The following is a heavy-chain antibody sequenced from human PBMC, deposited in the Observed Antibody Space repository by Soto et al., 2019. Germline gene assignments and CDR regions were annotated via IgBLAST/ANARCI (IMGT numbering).Heavy chain of an antibody. J-gene: IGHJ6*02. Sequence: EVQLLESGGGLVQPGGSLRLSCAASGFTFSSYAMSWVRQAPGKGLEWVSAISGSGGSTYYADSVKGRFTISRDNSKNTLELQMNSLRGEGPAVYYCAKDASGGRWGVLYYYYYGMDVWGQGTTVTVSS. CDR2: ISGSGGST. CDR1: GFTFSSYA. CDR3: AKDASGGRWGVLYYYYYGMDV. V-gene: IGHV3-23*01. D-gene: IGHD3-10*01.